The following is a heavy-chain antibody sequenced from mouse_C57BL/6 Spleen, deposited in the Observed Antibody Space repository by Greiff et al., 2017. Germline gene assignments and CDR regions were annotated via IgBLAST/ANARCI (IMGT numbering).Heavy chain of an antibody. CDR3: MLTGTRWYLDV. CDR2: IYPGNSDT. D-gene: IGHD4-1*01. V-gene: IGHV1-5*01. J-gene: IGHJ1*03. CDR1: GYTFTSYW. Sequence: VQLQQSGTVLARPGASVKMSCKTSGYTFTSYWMHWVKQRPGQGLEWIGAIYPGNSDTSYNEKFKGKAKLTAVTSASTAYMELSSLTNEDSAVFYCMLTGTRWYLDVWGTGTTVTVSS.